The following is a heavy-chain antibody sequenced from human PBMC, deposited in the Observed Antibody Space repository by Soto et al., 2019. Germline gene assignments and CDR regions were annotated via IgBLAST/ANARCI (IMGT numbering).Heavy chain of an antibody. CDR3: ARERSGSYPLSP. V-gene: IGHV1-18*01. J-gene: IGHJ5*02. D-gene: IGHD3-10*01. CDR1: GYTFSTYG. CDR2: VRDYNGIK. Sequence: QVQLVQSGAEVKKPGASVKVSCKASGYTFSTYGISWVRQAPGQGLEWMGGVRDYNGIKNYAQKFQGRVTMTTDTSTSTAYMELRSLRFDDTAIYYCARERSGSYPLSPWGQGTLVTVSS.